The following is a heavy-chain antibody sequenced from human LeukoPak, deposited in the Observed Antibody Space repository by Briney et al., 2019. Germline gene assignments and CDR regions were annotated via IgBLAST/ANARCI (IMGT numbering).Heavy chain of an antibody. CDR1: GFTFSSYS. CDR3: ARDQSYYGSGSYFPIRTNWFDP. J-gene: IGHJ5*02. D-gene: IGHD3-10*01. Sequence: PGGSLRLSCAASGFTFSSYSMNWVRQAPGKGLEWVSSISSSSSYIYYADSVKGRFTISRDNAKNTLYLQMNSLRAEDTAVYYCARDQSYYGSGSYFPIRTNWFDPWGQGTLVTVSS. V-gene: IGHV3-21*01. CDR2: ISSSSSYI.